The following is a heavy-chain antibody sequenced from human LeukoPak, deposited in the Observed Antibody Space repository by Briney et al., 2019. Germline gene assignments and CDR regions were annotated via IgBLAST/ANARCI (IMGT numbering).Heavy chain of an antibody. V-gene: IGHV3-23*01. J-gene: IGHJ6*02. CDR3: ARGLYYYYSMDV. Sequence: GGSLRLSCAASGFTFSSYAMSWVRQAPGKGLEWVSAISGSGSTIYYADSVKGRFTISRDNAKNSLYLQMNSLRAEDTAVYYCARGLYYYYSMDVWGQGTTVTVSS. CDR2: ISGSGSTI. CDR1: GFTFSSYA.